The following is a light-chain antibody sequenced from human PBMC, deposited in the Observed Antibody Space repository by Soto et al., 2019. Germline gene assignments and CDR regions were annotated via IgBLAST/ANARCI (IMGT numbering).Light chain of an antibody. Sequence: IKLTQSPYSLSAYVGDRVTLTCRASQSISSYLNWYQQKQGKAPKVLIYDASNLETGVPSRFSGSGSGTDFTLTISSLQPEDVATYYCQQYDNLPLTFGGGTKVDIK. CDR2: DAS. CDR1: QSISSY. J-gene: IGKJ4*01. CDR3: QQYDNLPLT. V-gene: IGKV1-33*01.